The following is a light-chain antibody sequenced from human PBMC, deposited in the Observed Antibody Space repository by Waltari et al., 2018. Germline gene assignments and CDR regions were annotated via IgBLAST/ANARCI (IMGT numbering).Light chain of an antibody. Sequence: ETIMTQSPGTLSVSPGERATLSCRASKSVGNNVAWYQQTPGQAPRLLIYATSSRGTGIPARFFGSGSGPDFTLTITSLQSEDFVDYYCQQYNEWPYTFGQGTRVDIK. J-gene: IGKJ2*01. CDR2: ATS. CDR3: QQYNEWPYT. CDR1: KSVGNN. V-gene: IGKV3-15*01.